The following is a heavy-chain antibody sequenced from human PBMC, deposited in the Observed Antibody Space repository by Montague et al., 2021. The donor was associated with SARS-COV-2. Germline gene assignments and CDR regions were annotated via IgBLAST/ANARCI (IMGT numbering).Heavy chain of an antibody. V-gene: IGHV4-59*01. J-gene: IGHJ3*02. CDR3: ARGSGWMGNAFDI. D-gene: IGHD6-19*01. CDR1: GDPISSYY. Sequence: SETLSLTCTVSGDPISSYYWSWIRQSPGKGLEWIGYIYYSGSTNXNPSLKSRVTISVDTSKNQFSLKLSSVTAADTAVYYCARGSGWMGNAFDIWGQGTMVTVSS. CDR2: IYYSGST.